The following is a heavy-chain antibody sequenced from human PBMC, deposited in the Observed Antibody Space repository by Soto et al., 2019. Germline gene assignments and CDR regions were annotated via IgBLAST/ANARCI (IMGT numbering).Heavy chain of an antibody. D-gene: IGHD1-1*01. CDR3: AKDLTWNQADY. Sequence: PGASLKISCKGSGYRFTSYWIGWVRQMPGKGLEWMGIIYPGDSDTRYSPSFQGQVTISADKSISTACLQWSSLKASDTAVYYCAKDLTWNQADYWGQGALVTVSS. CDR1: GYRFTSYW. J-gene: IGHJ4*02. CDR2: IYPGDSDT. V-gene: IGHV5-51*01.